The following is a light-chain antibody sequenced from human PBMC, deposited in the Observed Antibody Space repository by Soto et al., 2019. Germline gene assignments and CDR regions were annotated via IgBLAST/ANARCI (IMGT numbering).Light chain of an antibody. Sequence: IQMTQSPSSLAASVGDRITITCRASQTISTYVNWYRQKSGAAPELLLYDASTLQGVVPSRFSGGASGTDFTLTISSLQLEDFATYYCQQTYNTPLTFGQGTKVEIK. CDR3: QQTYNTPLT. CDR1: QTISTY. J-gene: IGKJ1*01. V-gene: IGKV1-39*01. CDR2: DAS.